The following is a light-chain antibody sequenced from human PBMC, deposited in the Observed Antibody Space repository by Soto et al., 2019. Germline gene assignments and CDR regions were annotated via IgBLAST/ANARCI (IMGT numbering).Light chain of an antibody. V-gene: IGKV1-39*01. CDR2: AAS. CDR3: QQTYSTPLT. Sequence: DIQMTQSPSSLSASVGDRVTITCRAGQYIGRGLNWYQQKPGKAPKLLIYAASSLHSGVPSRFSGSGSGTDFTLTISSLQPEDFATYSCQQTYSTPLTFGGGTKVEIK. CDR1: QYIGRG. J-gene: IGKJ4*01.